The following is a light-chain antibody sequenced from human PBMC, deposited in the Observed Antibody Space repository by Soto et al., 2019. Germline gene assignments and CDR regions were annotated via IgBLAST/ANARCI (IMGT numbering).Light chain of an antibody. V-gene: IGKV3-11*01. Sequence: EIMLTQSPATLSLSPGERATLSCRASQSVSSSLACYQQKPGQAPRLLIYDASNRATGIPARFSSSGSGTAFPLTISSLESEDFAVYYCQHRTNWPPFTFGPGTKVDVK. CDR3: QHRTNWPPFT. J-gene: IGKJ3*01. CDR2: DAS. CDR1: QSVSSS.